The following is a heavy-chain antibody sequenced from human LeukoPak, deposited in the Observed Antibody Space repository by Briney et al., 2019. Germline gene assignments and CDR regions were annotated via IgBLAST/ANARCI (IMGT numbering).Heavy chain of an antibody. V-gene: IGHV1-2*02. CDR2: VNPNSGGT. CDR1: GYTFTGYY. J-gene: IGHJ3*02. CDR3: ARSMVVYYDSSGYYGGGIDAFDI. Sequence: ASVKVSCKASGYTFTGYYMHWVRQAPGQGLEWMGWVNPNSGGTNYAQKFQGRVTMTRDTSISTAYMELSRLRSDDTAVYYCARSMVVYYDSSGYYGGGIDAFDIWGQGTMVTVSS. D-gene: IGHD3-22*01.